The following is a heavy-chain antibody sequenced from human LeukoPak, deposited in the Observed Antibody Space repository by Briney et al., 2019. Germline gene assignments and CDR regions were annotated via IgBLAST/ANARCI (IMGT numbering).Heavy chain of an antibody. CDR1: GGSISSYY. CDR3: ARAVDDSSGYWFDY. D-gene: IGHD3-22*01. J-gene: IGHJ4*02. CDR2: IYYSGST. Sequence: SETLSLTCTVSGGSISSYYWSWIRRPPGKGLEWIGYIYYSGSTNYNPSLKSRVTISVDTSKNQFSLKLSSVTAADTAVYYCARAVDDSSGYWFDYWGQGTLVTVSS. V-gene: IGHV4-59*01.